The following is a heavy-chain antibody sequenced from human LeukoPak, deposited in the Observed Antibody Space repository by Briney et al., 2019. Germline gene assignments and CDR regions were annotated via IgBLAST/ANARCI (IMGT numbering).Heavy chain of an antibody. J-gene: IGHJ6*03. CDR1: GGSLSNYY. D-gene: IGHD1-7*01. CDR2: INDSGRT. CDR3: ARRWNYGRNYYIDV. V-gene: IGHV4-34*01. Sequence: SETPSLTCAVSGGSLSNYYWSWVRPPPRKGLGWVGEINDSGRTNYNPSLMSRVTVSVDTSKKQFSLRLTSVTATDTAVYYCARRWNYGRNYYIDVWGKGATVSVSS.